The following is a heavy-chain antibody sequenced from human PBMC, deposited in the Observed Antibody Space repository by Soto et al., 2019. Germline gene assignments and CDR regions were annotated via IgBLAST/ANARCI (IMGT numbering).Heavy chain of an antibody. V-gene: IGHV3-64*01. D-gene: IGHD6-13*01. CDR1: GFTFGGYP. Sequence: EVQLVESGGGLVQPGGSLRLSCAASGFTFGGYPMHWVRQAPGKGLEYVSAISTNGDSTFYANSVKGRFTISRDNSKNTLYLQMGSLRAEDIGVYYCAREGMSRPRWVFDYWGQGTLVTASS. CDR3: AREGMSRPRWVFDY. J-gene: IGHJ4*02. CDR2: ISTNGDST.